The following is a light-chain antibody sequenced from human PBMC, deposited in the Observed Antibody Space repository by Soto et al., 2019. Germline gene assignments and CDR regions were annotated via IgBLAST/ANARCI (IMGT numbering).Light chain of an antibody. CDR3: SLYTSSSTLLYV. CDR2: EAS. CDR1: STDFVSYNR. V-gene: IGLV2-18*01. Sequence: QSVLTQPPSVSGSPGQSVTISCTGTSTDFVSYNRVSWYQQPPGTAPKLIIYEASNRPSGVPDRFSGSKSGNTASLTISGLQAADEADYYCSLYTSSSTLLYVFGTGTKVTVL. J-gene: IGLJ1*01.